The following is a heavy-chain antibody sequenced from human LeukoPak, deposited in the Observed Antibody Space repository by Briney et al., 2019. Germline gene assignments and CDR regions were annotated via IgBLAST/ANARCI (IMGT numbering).Heavy chain of an antibody. CDR1: GGSICSYY. Sequence: PSETLSLTCTVSGGSICSYYWSWIRQPAGKGLEWIGRIYSSGSTDYNPSLKSRVTMSVDTSKNQFSLNLSSLTAADTAVYYCARGPSSGWCLFDYWGQGTLVTVSS. J-gene: IGHJ4*02. D-gene: IGHD6-19*01. CDR3: ARGPSSGWCLFDY. V-gene: IGHV4-4*07. CDR2: IYSSGST.